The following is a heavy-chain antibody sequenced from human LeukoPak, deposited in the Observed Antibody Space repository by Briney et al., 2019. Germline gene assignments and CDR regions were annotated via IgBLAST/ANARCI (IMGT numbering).Heavy chain of an antibody. CDR3: AKDLLSTTVTAYYYYYYGMDV. V-gene: IGHV3-43*02. J-gene: IGHJ6*02. D-gene: IGHD4-17*01. Sequence: GGSLRLSCAASGFTFDDYAMHCVRQAPGKGLEWVSLISGDGGSTYYADSVKGRFTISRDNSKNSLYLQMNSLRTEDTALYYCAKDLLSTTVTAYYYYYYGMDVWGQGTTVTVSS. CDR1: GFTFDDYA. CDR2: ISGDGGST.